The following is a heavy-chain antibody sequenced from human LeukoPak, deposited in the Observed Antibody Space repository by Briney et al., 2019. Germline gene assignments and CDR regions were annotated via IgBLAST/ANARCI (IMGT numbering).Heavy chain of an antibody. V-gene: IGHV3-9*01. D-gene: IGHD5-12*01. CDR2: ISWNSGSA. CDR3: AKDRTYSGYDALDY. Sequence: GRSLRLSCAASGFTFDDYSMHWVRQAPGKGLEWVSGISWNSGSAGYADSVKGRFTISRDNAKNSLYLQMNSLRTEHTALYYCAKDRTYSGYDALDYWGQGTLVTVSS. CDR1: GFTFDDYS. J-gene: IGHJ4*02.